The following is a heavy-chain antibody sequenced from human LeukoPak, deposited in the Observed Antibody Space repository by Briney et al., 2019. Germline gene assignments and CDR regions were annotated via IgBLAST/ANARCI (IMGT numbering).Heavy chain of an antibody. D-gene: IGHD6-13*01. CDR1: GFTFSSYS. J-gene: IGHJ5*02. Sequence: PGGSLRLSCAASGFTFSSYSMNWVHQAPGKGLEWVSSISSSSSYIYYADSVKGRFTISRDNAKNSLYLQMNSLRAEDTADCAGGYSSSWYRFDPWGQGTLVTVSS. CDR3: GYSSSWYRFDP. CDR2: ISSSSSYI. V-gene: IGHV3-21*01.